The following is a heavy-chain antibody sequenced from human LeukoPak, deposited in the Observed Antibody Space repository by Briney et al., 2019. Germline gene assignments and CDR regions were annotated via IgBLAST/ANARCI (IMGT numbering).Heavy chain of an antibody. CDR2: MNPNSGNT. V-gene: IGHV1-8*01. CDR1: GYTFTSYD. D-gene: IGHD6-13*01. J-gene: IGHJ5*02. CDR3: ARGPINIAAAGNSRFDP. Sequence: ASVKVSCKASGYTFTSYDINWVRQATGQGLEWMGWMNPNSGNTSYAQKFQGRVTMTRNTSISTAYMELSSLRSEDTAVYYCARGPINIAAAGNSRFDPWGQGTLVTVSS.